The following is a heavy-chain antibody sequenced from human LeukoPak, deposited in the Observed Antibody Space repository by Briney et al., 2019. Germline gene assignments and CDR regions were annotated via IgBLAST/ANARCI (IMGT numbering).Heavy chain of an antibody. D-gene: IGHD3-10*01. Sequence: SETLSLTCTVSGDSISTYYWSWIRQPPGKGLEWIGYVYYSGTTNYNPSLKSRVTISVDTSKNQFSLKLSSVTAADTAVYVCAEDPRGGRPPDVFDFGAKGQWSPSLQ. J-gene: IGHJ3*01. V-gene: IGHV4-59*01. CDR1: GDSISTYY. CDR3: AEDPRGGRPPDVFDF. CDR2: VYYSGTT.